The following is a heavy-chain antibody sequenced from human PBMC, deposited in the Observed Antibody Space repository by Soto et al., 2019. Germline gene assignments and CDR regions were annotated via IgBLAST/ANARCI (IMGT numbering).Heavy chain of an antibody. D-gene: IGHD3-3*01. V-gene: IGHV5-51*01. Sequence: LGESLKISCKGSGYSFTGYWIGWVRQMPGKGLEWTGIIYPGDSNTRYSPSLQGQVTISVDKSISTAYLQWSSLKATDTAIYYCARHAYDFWSGHPNPRYYYGMDVWGQGTTVTVSS. CDR3: ARHAYDFWSGHPNPRYYYGMDV. CDR1: GYSFTGYW. J-gene: IGHJ6*02. CDR2: IYPGDSNT.